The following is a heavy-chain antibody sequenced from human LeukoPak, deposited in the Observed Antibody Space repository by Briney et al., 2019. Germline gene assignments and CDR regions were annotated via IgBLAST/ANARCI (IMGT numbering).Heavy chain of an antibody. CDR3: ARDPRGYGDYVGFDY. D-gene: IGHD4-17*01. CDR1: GFTSSSYW. J-gene: IGHJ4*02. CDR2: INSDGSST. V-gene: IGHV3-74*01. Sequence: GGSLRLSCAASGFTSSSYWIHWVRQAPGKWRVWVSRINSDGSSTSYADSGKGRFTISRDNAKNTLYLQMNSLRAEDTAVYYCARDPRGYGDYVGFDYWGQGTLVTVSS.